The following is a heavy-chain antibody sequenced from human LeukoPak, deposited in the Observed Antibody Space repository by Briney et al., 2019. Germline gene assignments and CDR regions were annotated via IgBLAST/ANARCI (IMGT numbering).Heavy chain of an antibody. J-gene: IGHJ4*02. Sequence: GGSLRLSCAASGFTFSSYAMCWVRQAPGKGLEWVSAISGSGGSTYYADPVKGRFTISRDNSKNTLYLQMNSLRAEDTAVYYCARDVDTAMVTHFDYWGQGTLVTVSS. CDR3: ARDVDTAMVTHFDY. V-gene: IGHV3-23*01. CDR1: GFTFSSYA. D-gene: IGHD5-18*01. CDR2: ISGSGGST.